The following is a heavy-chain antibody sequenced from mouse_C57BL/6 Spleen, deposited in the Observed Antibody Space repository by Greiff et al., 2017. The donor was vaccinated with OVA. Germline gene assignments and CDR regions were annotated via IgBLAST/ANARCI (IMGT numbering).Heavy chain of an antibody. D-gene: IGHD1-1*01. V-gene: IGHV1-64*01. Sequence: QVQLQQPGAELVKPGAPVKLSCTASGYTFTSYWMHWVQQRPGQGLEWIGMIHPNSGSTNYNEKFKSKATLTVDKSSSTAYMQLSSLTSEDSAVYYCARDEDYYGSSYEGFAYWGQGTLVTVSA. CDR1: GYTFTSYW. CDR3: ARDEDYYGSSYEGFAY. J-gene: IGHJ3*01. CDR2: IHPNSGST.